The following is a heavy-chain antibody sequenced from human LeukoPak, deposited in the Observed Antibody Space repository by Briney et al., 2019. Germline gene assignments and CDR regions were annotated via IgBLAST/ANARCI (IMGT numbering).Heavy chain of an antibody. J-gene: IGHJ4*02. V-gene: IGHV4-34*01. CDR3: ARGSRGKNIVVVPAARVYFDY. CDR2: INHSGST. D-gene: IGHD2-2*01. CDR1: GGSFSGYY. Sequence: SETLSLTCAVYGGSFSGYYWSWIRQPPGKGLEWIGEINHSGSTNYNPSLKSRVTISVDTSKNQFSLKLSSVTAADTAVYYRARGSRGKNIVVVPAARVYFDYWGQGTLVTVSS.